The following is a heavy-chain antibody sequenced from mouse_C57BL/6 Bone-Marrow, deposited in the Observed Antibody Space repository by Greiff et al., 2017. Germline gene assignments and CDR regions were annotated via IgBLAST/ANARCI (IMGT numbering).Heavy chain of an antibody. D-gene: IGHD1-1*01. CDR1: GFTFSSYA. CDR3: ARAITTVVAPPWYFDD. CDR2: FSDGGSYT. J-gene: IGHJ2*01. Sequence: EVMLVESGGGLVKPGGSLKLSCAASGFTFSSYAMSWVRQTPEKRLEWVATFSDGGSYTYYPDNVKGRFTISRNNAKNNLYLQISHLKSEDTAMYYCARAITTVVAPPWYFDDWGQGTTLTVSS. V-gene: IGHV5-4*03.